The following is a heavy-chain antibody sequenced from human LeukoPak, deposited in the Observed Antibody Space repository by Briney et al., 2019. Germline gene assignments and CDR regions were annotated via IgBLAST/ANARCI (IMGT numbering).Heavy chain of an antibody. Sequence: ASVKVSCKASGYTFTGYYMHWVRQAPGQGLEWMGWINPNSGGTNYAQKFQGRVTMTRDTSISTAYMELSRLRSDDTAVYYCARETTDYYLFYFMDVLGKGDKGNVS. CDR2: INPNSGGT. V-gene: IGHV1-2*02. CDR1: GYTFTGYY. CDR3: ARETTDYYLFYFMDV. D-gene: IGHD1-26*01. J-gene: IGHJ6*03.